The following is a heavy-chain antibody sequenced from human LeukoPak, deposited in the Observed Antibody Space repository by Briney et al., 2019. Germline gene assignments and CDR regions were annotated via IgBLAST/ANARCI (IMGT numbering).Heavy chain of an antibody. CDR2: ISGSGGST. V-gene: IGHV3-23*01. Sequence: PGGSLRLSCAASGFTFSSYAMSWVRQAPGKGLEGVSAISGSGGSTYYADSVKGRFTISRDNSKNTLYLQMNSLRAEDTAVYYCAKKLDYGDYPWDAFDIWGQGTMVTVSS. J-gene: IGHJ3*02. CDR1: GFTFSSYA. D-gene: IGHD4-17*01. CDR3: AKKLDYGDYPWDAFDI.